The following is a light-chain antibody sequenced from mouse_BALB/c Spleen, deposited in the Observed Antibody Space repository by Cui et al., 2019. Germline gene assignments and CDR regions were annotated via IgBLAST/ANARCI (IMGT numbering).Light chain of an antibody. J-gene: IGKJ4*01. CDR2: GAS. CDR3: GQSYSYPFT. V-gene: IGKV6-20*01. Sequence: NIVMTQSPKSMSMSVGERDTLSCKASENVGTYVSWYQQKPEQYPKLLIYGASNRYTGVPDRFTGSGSATDFTLTISSVQAEDLADYHCGQSYSYPFTFGSGTKLEIK. CDR1: ENVGTY.